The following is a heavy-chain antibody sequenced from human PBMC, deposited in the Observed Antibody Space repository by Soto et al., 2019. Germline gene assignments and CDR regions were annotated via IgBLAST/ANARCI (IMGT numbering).Heavy chain of an antibody. CDR3: ARRPSYYYDSSGYMKWGMDV. Sequence: QVQLQQWGAGLLKPSETLSLTCAVYGGSFSGYYWSWIRQPPGKGLEWIGEINHSGSTNYNPSLKRRVTISVDTSKNQFSLKLSSVTAADTAVYYCARRPSYYYDSSGYMKWGMDVWGQGTTVTVSS. D-gene: IGHD3-22*01. V-gene: IGHV4-34*01. J-gene: IGHJ6*02. CDR1: GGSFSGYY. CDR2: INHSGST.